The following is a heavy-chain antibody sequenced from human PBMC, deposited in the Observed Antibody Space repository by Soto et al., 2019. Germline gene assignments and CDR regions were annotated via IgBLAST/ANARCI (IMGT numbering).Heavy chain of an antibody. V-gene: IGHV4-61*01. CDR3: ARDGVYQIHTNRSDP. CDR1: GGSVSSGSYY. Sequence: PSETLSLTCTVSGGSVSSGSYYWNWIRQPPGKGLEWIGYIYYSGSTNYNPSLKSRVTISVDTSKNQFSLKLSSVTAADTAVYYCARDGVYQIHTNRSDPWGQGPLVTVSS. D-gene: IGHD2-2*02. CDR2: IYYSGST. J-gene: IGHJ5*02.